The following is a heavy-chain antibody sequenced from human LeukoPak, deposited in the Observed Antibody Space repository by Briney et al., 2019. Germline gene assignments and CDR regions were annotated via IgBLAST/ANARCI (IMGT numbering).Heavy chain of an antibody. Sequence: PSETLSLTCTVSTYSISSGYYWGWIRQPPGKGLEWIGNIYHNGNTYYNPSLKSRVTISVDTSKEQFSLKLRTATAADTAVYYCARIEAVTRGYNHAYYFDYWGQGTLVTVSS. CDR3: ARIEAVTRGYNHAYYFDY. CDR1: TYSISSGYY. CDR2: IYHNGNT. J-gene: IGHJ4*02. D-gene: IGHD5-18*01. V-gene: IGHV4-38-2*02.